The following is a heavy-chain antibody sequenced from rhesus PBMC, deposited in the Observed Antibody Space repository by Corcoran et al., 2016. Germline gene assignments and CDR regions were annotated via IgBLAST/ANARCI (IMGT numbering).Heavy chain of an antibody. V-gene: IGHV3-178*01. CDR2: ISNGGGST. CDR1: GFTFSDYY. CDR3: ARDGAGPFDY. J-gene: IGHJ4*01. D-gene: IGHD6-31*01. Sequence: EVQLVESGGGVAKPGGSLRLSCAASGFTFSDYYMELVRQAPGKGLELVSRISNGGGSTWYADSVQGRFTISRGNAKNTLYLQMNSLRVEDTAVYYCARDGAGPFDYWGQGVLVTVSS.